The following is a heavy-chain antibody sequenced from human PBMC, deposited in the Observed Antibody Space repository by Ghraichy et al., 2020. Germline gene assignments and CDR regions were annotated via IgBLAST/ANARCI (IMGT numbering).Heavy chain of an antibody. CDR2: TYYRGST. CDR1: GDSMTSGCYY. V-gene: IGHV4-31*03. CDR3: ARVSGRRGWIDP. D-gene: IGHD1-26*01. Sequence: SETLSLTCTVSGDSMTSGCYYWSWIRQSPGKGLEWIGFTYYRGSTEYNPSLKSRISMSVDTSKNQLSLTLSSVTAAEPAVYYCARVSGRRGWIDPWGQGTLVPVSS. J-gene: IGHJ5*02.